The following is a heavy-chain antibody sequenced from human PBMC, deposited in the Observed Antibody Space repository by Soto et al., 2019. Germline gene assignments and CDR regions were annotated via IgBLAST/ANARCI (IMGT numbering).Heavy chain of an antibody. CDR3: ASLGMPTVSNADY. J-gene: IGHJ4*01. Sequence: SETLSLTCTVSGGSISSGGYYWSWIRQHPGKGLEWIGYIYYSGSTYYNPSLKSRVTISVDTSKNQFSLKLSSVTAADTAVYYCASLGMPTVSNADYWGQGTLDTVSS. D-gene: IGHD4-17*01. CDR2: IYYSGST. CDR1: GGSISSGGYY. V-gene: IGHV4-31*03.